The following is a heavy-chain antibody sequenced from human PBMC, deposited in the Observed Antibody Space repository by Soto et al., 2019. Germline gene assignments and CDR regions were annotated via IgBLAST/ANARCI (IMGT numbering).Heavy chain of an antibody. Sequence: QVQLVESGGGVVQPGRSLRLSCAASGFTFSSYAMNWVRQAPGKGLEWVSIISYDGILHFHADSVKGRFTISRDNSKNTLSLQRNTLRTEDTAVYYCARDSMAATGARWAVNMFDPWGQGTLVTVSS. CDR1: GFTFSSYA. J-gene: IGHJ5*02. CDR3: ARDSMAATGARWAVNMFDP. CDR2: ISYDGILH. V-gene: IGHV3-30-3*01. D-gene: IGHD6-13*01.